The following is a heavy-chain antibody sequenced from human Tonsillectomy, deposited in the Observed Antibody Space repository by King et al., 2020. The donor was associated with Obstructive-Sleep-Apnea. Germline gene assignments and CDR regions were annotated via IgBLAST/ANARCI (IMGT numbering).Heavy chain of an antibody. D-gene: IGHD5-18*01. CDR2: INPNSGGT. V-gene: IGHV1-2*02. J-gene: IGHJ4*02. CDR1: GYTFTGYY. Sequence: VQLVQSGAEVKKPGASVKVSCKASGYTFTGYYMHWVRQAPGQGLEWMGWINPNSGGTNYAQKFQGRVTMTRDTSISTAYMELSRLRSDDTAVYYCARERDTAMVGDQETFDYWGQGTLVTVSS. CDR3: ARERDTAMVGDQETFDY.